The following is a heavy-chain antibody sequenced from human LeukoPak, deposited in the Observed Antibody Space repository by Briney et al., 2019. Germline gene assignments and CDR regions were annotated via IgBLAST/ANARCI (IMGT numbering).Heavy chain of an antibody. CDR2: ISSSGSTI. J-gene: IGHJ4*02. V-gene: IGHV3-48*03. Sequence: WGSLRLSCAASGFTFSSYEMNWVGQAPGKGVEWVSYISSSGSTIYYADSVKGRFTISRDNAKNSLYLQMNSLRAEDTAVYYCAKALNVAMVRGVITRDFDYWGQGTLVTVSS. CDR1: GFTFSSYE. CDR3: AKALNVAMVRGVITRDFDY. D-gene: IGHD3-10*01.